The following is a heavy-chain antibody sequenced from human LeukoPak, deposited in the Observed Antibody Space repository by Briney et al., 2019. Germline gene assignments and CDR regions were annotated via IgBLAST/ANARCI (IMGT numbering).Heavy chain of an antibody. D-gene: IGHD3-10*01. CDR2: IWYDGSNK. V-gene: IGHV3-33*01. CDR3: ARVGWFGELTRHPGGDY. Sequence: HPGGSLRLSCAASGFTFSSYGMHWVRQAPGKGLEWVAVIWYDGSNKYYADSVKGRFTISRDNSKNTLYLQMNSLRAEDTAVYYCARVGWFGELTRHPGGDYWGQGTLVTVSS. CDR1: GFTFSSYG. J-gene: IGHJ4*02.